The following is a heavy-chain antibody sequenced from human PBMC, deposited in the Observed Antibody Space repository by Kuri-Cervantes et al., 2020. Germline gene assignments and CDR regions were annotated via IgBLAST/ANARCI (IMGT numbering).Heavy chain of an antibody. V-gene: IGHV4-61*01. CDR3: ASTVAAAGQNWFDP. CDR2: IYYSGST. J-gene: IGHJ5*02. D-gene: IGHD6-13*01. CDR1: GGSVSSGSYY. Sequence: ESLKISCTVSGGSVSSGSYYWSWIRQPPGKGLEWIGYIYYSGSTNYNPSLKSRVTISVDTSKNQFSLKLSSVTAADTAVYYCASTVAAAGQNWFDPWGQGTLVTDSS.